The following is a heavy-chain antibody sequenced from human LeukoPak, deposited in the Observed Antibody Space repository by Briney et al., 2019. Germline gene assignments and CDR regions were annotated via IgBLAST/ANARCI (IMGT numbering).Heavy chain of an antibody. CDR2: ISSSGSYI. V-gene: IGHV3-21*01. CDR1: RFTFSSYS. CDR3: ARDLIMLRGVKRGFDP. Sequence: GGSLRLSCAASRFTFSSYSMNWVRQAPGKGLEWVSSISSSGSYIYYADSVKGRFTISRDNAKNSLYLQMNSLRAEDTAVYYCARDLIMLRGVKRGFDPWGQGTLVTVSS. J-gene: IGHJ5*02. D-gene: IGHD3-10*01.